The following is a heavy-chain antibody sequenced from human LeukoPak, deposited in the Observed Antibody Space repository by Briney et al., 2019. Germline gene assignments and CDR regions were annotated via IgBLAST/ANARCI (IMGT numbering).Heavy chain of an antibody. CDR2: INSDGSST. Sequence: GGSLRLSCAASGFTFSSYWMHWVRQAPGKGLVWVSRINSDGSSTSYADSVKGRFTISRDNAKNTLYLQMNSLRAEDTAVYYCARVFRPYYDILTGYYPYYYYHYMDVWGKGTTVTVSS. J-gene: IGHJ6*03. CDR1: GFTFSSYW. CDR3: ARVFRPYYDILTGYYPYYYYHYMDV. V-gene: IGHV3-74*01. D-gene: IGHD3-9*01.